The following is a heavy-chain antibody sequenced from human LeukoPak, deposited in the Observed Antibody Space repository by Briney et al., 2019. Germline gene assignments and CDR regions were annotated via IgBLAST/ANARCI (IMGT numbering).Heavy chain of an antibody. J-gene: IGHJ4*02. Sequence: GGSLRLSCAASGFTFDDYAMHWVRQAPGKGLEGVSGISWNSGSIGYADSVKGRFTISRDNAKNTLYLQMNSLRAEDTAVYYCAKEHTNSYFDYWGQGTLVTVSS. CDR2: ISWNSGSI. V-gene: IGHV3-9*01. CDR1: GFTFDDYA. D-gene: IGHD2-2*01. CDR3: AKEHTNSYFDY.